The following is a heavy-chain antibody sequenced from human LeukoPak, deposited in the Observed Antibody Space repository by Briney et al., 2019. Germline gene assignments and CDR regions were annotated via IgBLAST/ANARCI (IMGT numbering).Heavy chain of an antibody. V-gene: IGHV3-30*02. CDR2: IRYDGSNK. CDR3: ARGADGVSSNSRGWFDP. Sequence: GGSLRLSCAASGFTFSSYGMHWVRQAPGKGLEWVAFIRYDGSNKYYADSVRGRFTISRDNAKNSLYLQMNSLRAEDTAVYSCARGADGVSSNSRGWFDPWGQGTLVTVSS. CDR1: GFTFSSYG. J-gene: IGHJ5*02. D-gene: IGHD2-15*01.